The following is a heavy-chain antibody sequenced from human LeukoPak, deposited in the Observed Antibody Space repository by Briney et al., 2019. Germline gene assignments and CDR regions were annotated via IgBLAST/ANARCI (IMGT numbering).Heavy chain of an antibody. CDR2: ISGSGDRT. CDR3: ARESITMIVVGSFDY. CDR1: GFTFRTYA. D-gene: IGHD3-22*01. V-gene: IGHV3-23*01. Sequence: GGSLRLSCAASGFTFRTYAMSWVRQAPGKGLEWVSGISGSGDRTYYVESVKGRFSISRDNSKNTVYLQMNSLRVEDTAVYYCARESITMIVVGSFDYWGQGTLVTVSS. J-gene: IGHJ4*02.